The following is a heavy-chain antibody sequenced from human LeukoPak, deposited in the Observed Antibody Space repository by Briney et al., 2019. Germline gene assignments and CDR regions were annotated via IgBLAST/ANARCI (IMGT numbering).Heavy chain of an antibody. CDR2: IHTTGST. CDR3: ATRIGGGTSYYFDY. J-gene: IGHJ4*02. V-gene: IGHV4-4*07. D-gene: IGHD6-6*01. CDR1: GGSISSYY. Sequence: SETLTLTCTVSGGSISSYYWSWIRQPAGKGLEWIGRIHTTGSTNYNPSLNSRVTMSLDTSKNQFSLKLTSVTAADTAVYFCATRIGGGTSYYFDYWGQGSLVTVSS.